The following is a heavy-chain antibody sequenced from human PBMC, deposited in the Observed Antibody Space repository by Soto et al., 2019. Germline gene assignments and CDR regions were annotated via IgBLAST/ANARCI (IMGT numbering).Heavy chain of an antibody. J-gene: IGHJ5*01. CDR3: ARVLGLVVVAASGWFDS. Sequence: ASVKVSCKASGYTFTSYGIGWVRQAPGXGLEWMGWISAYNGNTNYAQKLQGRVTMTTDTSTSTAYMELRSLRSDDTAVYYCARVLGLVVVAASGWFDSGVQGTLVTVPS. V-gene: IGHV1-18*01. CDR1: GYTFTSYG. CDR2: ISAYNGNT. D-gene: IGHD2-15*01.